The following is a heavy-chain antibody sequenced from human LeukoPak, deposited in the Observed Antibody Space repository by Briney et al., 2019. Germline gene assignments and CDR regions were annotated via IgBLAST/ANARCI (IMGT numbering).Heavy chain of an antibody. CDR3: ARASRHEDCGGDCYSTAY. CDR2: INPSGGST. Sequence: ASVKVSCKASGYTFTSYYMHWVRQAPGQGLEWMGIINPSGGSTSYAQKFQGRVTMTRDTSTSTVYMELSSLRSEDTAVYYCARASRHEDCGGDCYSTAYWGQGTPVTVSS. CDR1: GYTFTSYY. J-gene: IGHJ4*02. D-gene: IGHD2-21*02. V-gene: IGHV1-46*01.